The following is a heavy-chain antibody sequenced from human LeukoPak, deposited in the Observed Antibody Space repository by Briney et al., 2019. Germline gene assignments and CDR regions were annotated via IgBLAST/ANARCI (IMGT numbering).Heavy chain of an antibody. Sequence: PSETLSLTCTVSGGSISSYHWSWIRQPPGKGLEWIGYIYYSGSTNHNPSLKSRVTISLDTSKNQFSLNVSSVTAGDSAVYYCARHSSGYLSYFDYWGQGTLVPVSS. CDR2: IYYSGST. CDR1: GGSISSYH. D-gene: IGHD3-22*01. CDR3: ARHSSGYLSYFDY. J-gene: IGHJ4*02. V-gene: IGHV4-59*08.